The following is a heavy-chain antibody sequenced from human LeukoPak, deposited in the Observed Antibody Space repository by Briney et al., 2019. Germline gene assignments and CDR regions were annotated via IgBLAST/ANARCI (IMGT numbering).Heavy chain of an antibody. CDR3: ARGEYGLFDY. Sequence: SETLSLTCTVSGGSISGGSYYWSWIRQPPGKGLEWIGYIYYSGSTKYNLSLKSRVTISVDTSKDQLSLKLSSVTAADTAVYYCARGEYGLFDYWGQGTLVTVSS. CDR1: GGSISGGSYY. V-gene: IGHV4-61*01. CDR2: IYYSGST. J-gene: IGHJ4*02. D-gene: IGHD2/OR15-2a*01.